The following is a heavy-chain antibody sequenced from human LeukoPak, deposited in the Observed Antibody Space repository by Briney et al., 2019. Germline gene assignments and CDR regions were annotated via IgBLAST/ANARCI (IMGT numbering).Heavy chain of an antibody. CDR1: GGSFIGYY. V-gene: IGHV4-34*01. CDR3: ARGPPSQSSESGNDY. CDR2: INHSGST. J-gene: IGHJ4*02. Sequence: SETLSLTCAVYGGSFIGYYWSWIRQPPGKGLEWIGEINHSGSTNYNPSLKSRVTISVDTSKNQFSLKLSSVTAADTAVYYCARGPPSQSSESGNDYWGQGTLVTVSS. D-gene: IGHD3-22*01.